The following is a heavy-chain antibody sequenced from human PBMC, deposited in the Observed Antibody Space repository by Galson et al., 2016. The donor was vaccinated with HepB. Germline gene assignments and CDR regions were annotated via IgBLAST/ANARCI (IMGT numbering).Heavy chain of an antibody. CDR3: SRGDSVEVATPRGSTHYYYGMDV. CDR2: ISFNEHI. V-gene: IGHV3-69-1*01. J-gene: IGHJ6*02. D-gene: IGHD2-15*01. CDR1: GFIFSQHG. Sequence: SLRLSCAASGFIFSQHGMNWVRQAPGKGLEWVSSISFNEHIFYSDSVKGRFTISRDNAKNSLYLQMNSLRAEDTAVYYYSRGDSVEVATPRGSTHYYYGMDVWGQGTTVTVSS.